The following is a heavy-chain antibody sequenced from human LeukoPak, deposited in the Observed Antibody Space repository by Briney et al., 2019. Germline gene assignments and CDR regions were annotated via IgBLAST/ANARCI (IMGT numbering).Heavy chain of an antibody. J-gene: IGHJ4*02. V-gene: IGHV1-18*01. CDR2: ISAYNGNT. Sequence: ASVKVSCKASGYTFTSYGISWVRQAPGQGLEWMGWISAYNGNTNYAQKLQGRVTMTTDTSTSTAYMELRSLRSDDTAVYYCARDLARRIVGATPVYWGQGTLVTVSS. CDR1: GYTFTSYG. D-gene: IGHD1-26*01. CDR3: ARDLARRIVGATPVY.